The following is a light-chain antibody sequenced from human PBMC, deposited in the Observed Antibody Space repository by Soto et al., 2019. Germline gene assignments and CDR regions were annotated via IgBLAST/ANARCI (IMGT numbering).Light chain of an antibody. Sequence: DIQLTQSRSSLSASVGERVTLTCRASQSISSYLNWYQQKPGKAPKLLIYAASSLQSGVPSRFSGSGSGTDFTLTISSLQPEDFATYYCQQSYSTPRTFGQGTKVDIK. CDR1: QSISSY. V-gene: IGKV1-39*01. CDR2: AAS. CDR3: QQSYSTPRT. J-gene: IGKJ1*01.